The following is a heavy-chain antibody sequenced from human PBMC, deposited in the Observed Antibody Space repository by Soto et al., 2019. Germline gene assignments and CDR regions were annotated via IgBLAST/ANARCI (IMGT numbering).Heavy chain of an antibody. Sequence: PSETLSLTCTVSGASISSSSYYWGWIRQPPGKGLEWIGNIYYSGSTYHNPSLKSRATISVDTSKNQFSLKLSSMTAADTAVYYCARQRSGYYRNNWFDPWGQGILVTVSS. J-gene: IGHJ5*02. V-gene: IGHV4-39*01. D-gene: IGHD3-3*01. CDR3: ARQRSGYYRNNWFDP. CDR1: GASISSSSYY. CDR2: IYYSGST.